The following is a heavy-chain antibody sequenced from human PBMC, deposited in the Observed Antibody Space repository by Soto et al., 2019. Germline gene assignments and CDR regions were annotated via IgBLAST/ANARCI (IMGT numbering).Heavy chain of an antibody. CDR3: ATSAKWELLYFDY. CDR1: GYTFTSYY. V-gene: IGHV1-24*01. D-gene: IGHD1-26*01. J-gene: IGHJ4*02. Sequence: ASVKVSCKASGYTFTSYYMHWVRQAPGKGLEWMGGFDPEDGETIYAQKFQGRVTMTEDTSTDTAYMELSSLRSEDTAVYYCATSAKWELLYFDYWGQGTLVTVSS. CDR2: FDPEDGET.